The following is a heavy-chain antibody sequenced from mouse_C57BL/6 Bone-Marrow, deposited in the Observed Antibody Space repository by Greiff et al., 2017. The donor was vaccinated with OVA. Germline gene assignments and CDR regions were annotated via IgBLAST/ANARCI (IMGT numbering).Heavy chain of an antibody. Sequence: VQLQQSGAELARPGASVKMSCKASGYTFTSYTMHWVKQRPGQGLEWIGYINPSSGYTKYNQKFKDKATLTADKSSSTAYMQLSSLTSEDSAVYYCERNGETAWFAYWGQGTLVTVSA. J-gene: IGHJ3*01. CDR2: INPSSGYT. CDR1: GYTFTSYT. CDR3: ERNGETAWFAY. V-gene: IGHV1-4*01.